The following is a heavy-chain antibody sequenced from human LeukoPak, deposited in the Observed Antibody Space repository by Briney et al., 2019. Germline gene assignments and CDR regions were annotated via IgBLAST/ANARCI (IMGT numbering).Heavy chain of an antibody. V-gene: IGHV1-69*02. CDR2: IIPILGIA. Sequence: AASVKVSCKASGGTFSSYTISWVRQAPGQGLEWMGRIIPILGIANYAQKFQGRVTITADKSTSTAYMELSSLRSEDTAVYYCARGSVVVVPAASAGWFDPWGQGTLVTVPS. D-gene: IGHD2-2*01. J-gene: IGHJ5*02. CDR3: ARGSVVVVPAASAGWFDP. CDR1: GGTFSSYT.